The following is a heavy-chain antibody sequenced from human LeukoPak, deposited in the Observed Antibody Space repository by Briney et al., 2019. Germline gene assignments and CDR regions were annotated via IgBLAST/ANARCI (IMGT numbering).Heavy chain of an antibody. CDR2: IYSGGST. V-gene: IGHV3-66*02. J-gene: IGHJ5*02. D-gene: IGHD2-2*02. CDR3: ARVYGYQLLYGWFDP. Sequence: GGSLRLSCAASGFTVSSNYMSWVRQAPGKGLEWVSVIYSGGSTYYADSVKGRFTISRDNSKNTLYLQMNSLRAEDTAVYYCARVYGYQLLYGWFDPWGQGTLVTASS. CDR1: GFTVSSNY.